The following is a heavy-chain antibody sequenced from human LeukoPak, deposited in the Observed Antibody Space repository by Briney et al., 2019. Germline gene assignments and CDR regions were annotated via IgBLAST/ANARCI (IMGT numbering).Heavy chain of an antibody. V-gene: IGHV4-34*01. Sequence: GSLRLSCAASGFTFSSYSMNWIRQPPGKGLEWIGEIKHSGSTNYNPSLKSRVTISVDTSKNQFSLKLSSVTAADTAVYYCARGYGAFDIWGQGTMVTVSS. CDR3: ARGYGAFDI. J-gene: IGHJ3*02. CDR1: GFTFSSYS. CDR2: IKHSGST. D-gene: IGHD3-10*01.